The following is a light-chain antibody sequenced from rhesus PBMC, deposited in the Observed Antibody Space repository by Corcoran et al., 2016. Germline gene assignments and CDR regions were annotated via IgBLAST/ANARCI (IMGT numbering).Light chain of an antibody. CDR1: QSFSTR. V-gene: IGKV1-22*01. Sequence: DIQMTQSPSSLSASVGDTVTITCRASQSFSTRLDWYQQKPGKAPKLLIYKAFSLQSGVTSRFNGSGSGTDFTLTISSLQPEDFATYYCRQYTSSPTFGPGTKVEIK. CDR2: KAF. J-gene: IGKJ1*01. CDR3: RQYTSSPT.